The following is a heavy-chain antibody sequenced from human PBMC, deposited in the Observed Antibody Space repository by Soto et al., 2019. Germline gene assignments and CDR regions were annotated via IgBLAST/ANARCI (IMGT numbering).Heavy chain of an antibody. CDR3: ARVVSDYPTYYYYYMDV. CDR2: IYHSGST. Sequence: QVQLQESGPGLVKPSGTLSLTCAVSSGSISSSNWWSWVRQPPGKGLEWIGEIYHSGSTNYNPSLKSRVTISVDKSKNQFSLKLSSVTAADTAVYYCARVVSDYPTYYYYYMDVWGKGTTVTVSS. CDR1: SGSISSSNW. D-gene: IGHD4-17*01. J-gene: IGHJ6*03. V-gene: IGHV4-4*02.